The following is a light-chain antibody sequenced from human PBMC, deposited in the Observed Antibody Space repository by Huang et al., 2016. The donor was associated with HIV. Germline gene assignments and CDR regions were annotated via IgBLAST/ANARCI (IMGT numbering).Light chain of an antibody. V-gene: IGKV1-5*03. CDR1: QTITNW. Sequence: DIQMTQSPSTLSASVGDRVTITCRASQTITNWFAWYQQKPGKAPRLLIYKASTLETGFPSRFSGSGSGTEFTLTINSMQPDDFATYYCQQYSSWRTFGQGTKVE. CDR3: QQYSSWRT. CDR2: KAS. J-gene: IGKJ1*01.